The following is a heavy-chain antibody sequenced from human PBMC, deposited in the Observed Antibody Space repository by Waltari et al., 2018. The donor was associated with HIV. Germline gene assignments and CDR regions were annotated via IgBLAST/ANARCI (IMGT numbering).Heavy chain of an antibody. J-gene: IGHJ6*02. CDR3: VRGGGTWLQETHYYKGLDV. CDR1: GFDFTSHG. CDR2: IEAYDGNT. V-gene: IGHV1-18*01. Sequence: QVQLMQSGPEMRRPGASVKISCRAGGFDFTSHGITWVRRAPGKGLEWVGWIEAYDGNTDIEPRFKERVSLTADTSTTTAFLEVRDLRMDDTATFYCVRGGGTWLQETHYYKGLDVWGQGTTV. D-gene: IGHD3-22*01.